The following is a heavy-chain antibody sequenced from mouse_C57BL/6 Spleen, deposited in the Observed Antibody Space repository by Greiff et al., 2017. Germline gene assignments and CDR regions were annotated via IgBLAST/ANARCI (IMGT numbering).Heavy chain of an antibody. CDR3: ARGETAQATAWFAY. Sequence: QVQLQQPGAELVKPGASVKLSCKASGYTFTSYWMHWVKQRPGRGLEWIGRIDPNSGGTKYNEKFKSKATLTVDKPSSTAYMQLSSLTSEDSAVYDCARGETAQATAWFAYWGQGTLVTVSA. V-gene: IGHV1-72*01. D-gene: IGHD3-2*02. J-gene: IGHJ3*01. CDR2: IDPNSGGT. CDR1: GYTFTSYW.